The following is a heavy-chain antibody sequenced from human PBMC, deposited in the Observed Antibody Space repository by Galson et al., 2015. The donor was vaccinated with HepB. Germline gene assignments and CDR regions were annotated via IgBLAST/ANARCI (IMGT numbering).Heavy chain of an antibody. Sequence: SLRLSCAASGFTFSSYGMHWVRQAPGKGLEWVAVISYDGSNKYYADSVKGRFTISRDNSKNTLYLQMNSLRAEDTAVYYCAKDREGIVVVVAAHFDYWGQGTLVTVSS. CDR3: AKDREGIVVVVAAHFDY. J-gene: IGHJ4*02. CDR1: GFTFSSYG. D-gene: IGHD2-15*01. V-gene: IGHV3-30*18. CDR2: ISYDGSNK.